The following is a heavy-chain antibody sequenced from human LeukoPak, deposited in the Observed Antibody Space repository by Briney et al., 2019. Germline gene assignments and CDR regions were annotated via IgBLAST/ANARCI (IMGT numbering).Heavy chain of an antibody. CDR3: ARGRQLYYVDY. CDR2: IYAGDSDT. J-gene: IGHJ4*02. Sequence: GESLKISCKGSGYSFTNYWIDWVRQMPGKGLEWVGIIYAGDSDTRYSPSFQGQVTISVDRSTSTAYLQWSSLKASDTAVYFCARGRQLYYVDYWGQGTLVTVSS. D-gene: IGHD2-8*01. CDR1: GYSFTNYW. V-gene: IGHV5-51*01.